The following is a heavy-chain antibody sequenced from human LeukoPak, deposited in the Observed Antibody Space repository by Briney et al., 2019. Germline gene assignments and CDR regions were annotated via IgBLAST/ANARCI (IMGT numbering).Heavy chain of an antibody. CDR3: ARLIAAAGTRYYFDC. D-gene: IGHD6-13*01. CDR1: GGSFSGYY. CDR2: INHSGST. V-gene: IGHV4-34*01. Sequence: SETLSLTCAVYGGSFSGYYWSWIRQPPGKGLEWIGEINHSGSTNYNPSLKSRVTISVDTSKNQFSLKLSSVTAADTAVYYCARLIAAAGTRYYFDCWGQGTLVTVSS. J-gene: IGHJ4*02.